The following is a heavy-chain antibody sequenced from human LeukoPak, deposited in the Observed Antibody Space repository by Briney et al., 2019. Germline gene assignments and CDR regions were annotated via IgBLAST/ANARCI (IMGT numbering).Heavy chain of an antibody. D-gene: IGHD3-3*01. CDR1: GGSFSGYY. Sequence: PSETLSLTCAVYGGSFSGYYWSWIRQPPGKGLEWIGYIYHSGSTYYNPSLKSRVTISVDRSKNQFSLKLSSVTAADTAVYYCARSTTYYDFWSGYYHYGMDVWGQGTTVTVSS. V-gene: IGHV4-34*01. CDR2: IYHSGST. J-gene: IGHJ6*02. CDR3: ARSTTYYDFWSGYYHYGMDV.